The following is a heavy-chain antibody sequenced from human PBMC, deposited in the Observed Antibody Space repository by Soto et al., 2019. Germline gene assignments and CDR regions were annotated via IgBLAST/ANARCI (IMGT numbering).Heavy chain of an antibody. J-gene: IGHJ4*02. D-gene: IGHD5-12*01. Sequence: QVQLVESGGGVVQPGGSLRLSCEASGFTFSTYGIHWVRQAPGKGLEWVAVVSSDGSNTYYADSVKGRFTISRDNSKNTLYLQMDSLRAEDTAMYYCAKDHVEMATIRGGDHFDNWGQGTLVTVSS. V-gene: IGHV3-30*18. CDR1: GFTFSTYG. CDR2: VSSDGSNT. CDR3: AKDHVEMATIRGGDHFDN.